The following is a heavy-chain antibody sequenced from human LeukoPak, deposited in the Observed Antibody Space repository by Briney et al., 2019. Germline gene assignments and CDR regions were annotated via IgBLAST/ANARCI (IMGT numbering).Heavy chain of an antibody. Sequence: GGSLRLSCAASEFSVGSNYMTWVRQAPGKGLEWVSSITFRSTYKYYADSVKGRFTISRDNAKNSLYLQMNSLRAEDTAVYYCARDDSSGYYSNWGQGILVTVSS. V-gene: IGHV3-21*01. J-gene: IGHJ4*02. CDR1: EFSVGSNY. CDR3: ARDDSSGYYSN. D-gene: IGHD3-22*01. CDR2: ITFRSTYK.